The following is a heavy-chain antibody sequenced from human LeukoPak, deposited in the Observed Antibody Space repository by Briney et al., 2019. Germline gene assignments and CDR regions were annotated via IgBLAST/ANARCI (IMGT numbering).Heavy chain of an antibody. Sequence: SETLSLTCAVYGGSFSGYYWSWIRQPPGKGLEWIGEINHSGSTNYNPSLKSRVTISVDTSKNQFSLKLSSVTAADTAVYYCARHRGYFVDYWGQGTLVTVSS. CDR3: ARHRGYFVDY. CDR1: GGSFSGYY. CDR2: INHSGST. J-gene: IGHJ4*02. V-gene: IGHV4-34*01. D-gene: IGHD6-13*01.